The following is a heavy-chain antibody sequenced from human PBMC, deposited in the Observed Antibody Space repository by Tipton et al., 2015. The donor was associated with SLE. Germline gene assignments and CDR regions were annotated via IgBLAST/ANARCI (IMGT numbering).Heavy chain of an antibody. J-gene: IGHJ6*02. V-gene: IGHV4-59*08. CDR2: IYYSGTI. CDR1: GGPTSSYY. CDR3: ARDTYFGLDV. D-gene: IGHD5-18*01. Sequence: TLSLTCTVSGGPTSSYYWGWIRQPPGKGLEWIASIYYSGTINYNPSLKIRVTMSIDMSKNQFSLSLTSLTAADTAIYHCARDTYFGLDVWGQGTTVIVSS.